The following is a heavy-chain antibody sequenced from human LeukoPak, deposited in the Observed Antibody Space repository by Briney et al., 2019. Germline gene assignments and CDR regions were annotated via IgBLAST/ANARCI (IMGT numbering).Heavy chain of an antibody. CDR1: GFTFSNYA. CDR2: ISGTGGST. Sequence: GGSLRLSCAASGFTFSNYAMSWVRQAPGKGLEWVSAISGTGGSTYYADSVKGRFTISRDNSKNTLYLQMNSLRANDTAVYYCASRTSGYNYWGQGTLVTVSS. J-gene: IGHJ4*02. CDR3: ASRTSGYNY. V-gene: IGHV3-23*01. D-gene: IGHD5-12*01.